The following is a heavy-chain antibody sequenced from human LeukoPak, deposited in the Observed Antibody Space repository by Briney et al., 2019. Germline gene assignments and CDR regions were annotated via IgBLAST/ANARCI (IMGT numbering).Heavy chain of an antibody. CDR1: GFTVTSND. V-gene: IGHV3-53*01. J-gene: IGHJ6*02. CDR2: IFSGGRT. D-gene: IGHD6-13*01. CDR3: ARAMTRYSSTFYGMDV. Sequence: GGSLRLSCAASGFTVTSNDMSWVRQAPGKGLEWVSVIFSGGRTYYADSVRGRFTISRDNLKNTVYLQMNSLRAEDTAVYYCARAMTRYSSTFYGMDVWGQGTTVTVSS.